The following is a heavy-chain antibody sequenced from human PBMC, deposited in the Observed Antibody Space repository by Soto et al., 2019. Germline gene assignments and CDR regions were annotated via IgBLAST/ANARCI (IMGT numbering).Heavy chain of an antibody. Sequence: ASVKVSCKASGYTFTSYGISWVLQAPGQGLEWMGWISAYNVNTNYEQKLQGRVTMTTDTSTSTAYMELRSLRSDDTDVYYCARGFNFGVVTGFDYWGQGTLVTVSS. CDR1: GYTFTSYG. J-gene: IGHJ4*02. CDR2: ISAYNVNT. D-gene: IGHD3-3*01. V-gene: IGHV1-18*01. CDR3: ARGFNFGVVTGFDY.